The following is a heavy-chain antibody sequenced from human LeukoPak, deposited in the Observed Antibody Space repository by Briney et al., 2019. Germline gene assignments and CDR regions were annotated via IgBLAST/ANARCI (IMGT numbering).Heavy chain of an antibody. CDR2: ISGSAGST. J-gene: IGHJ6*02. V-gene: IGHV3-23*01. CDR1: GLTFSSYA. CDR3: AKDSSITNYYYGMDV. D-gene: IGHD2-2*01. Sequence: GGSLRLSCAASGLTFSSYAMSWVRQAPGRGLEWVSTISGSAGSTNYADSVKGRFTISRDNSKNTLYLQMNSLRAEDTALYHCAKDSSITNYYYGMDVWGQGTTVTVSS.